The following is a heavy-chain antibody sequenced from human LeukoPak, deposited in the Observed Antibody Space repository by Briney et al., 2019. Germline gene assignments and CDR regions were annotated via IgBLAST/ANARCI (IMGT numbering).Heavy chain of an antibody. CDR1: GGSISSSNY. V-gene: IGHV4-61*05. J-gene: IGHJ6*02. Sequence: PSETLSLTCTVSGGSISSSNYWGWIRLPPGKGLEWIGYIYYSGSTNYNPSLKSRVTISVDTSKNQFSLKLSSVTAADTAVYYCARLEVVVPAAMEMDYGMDVWGQGTTVTVSS. CDR2: IYYSGST. D-gene: IGHD2-2*01. CDR3: ARLEVVVPAAMEMDYGMDV.